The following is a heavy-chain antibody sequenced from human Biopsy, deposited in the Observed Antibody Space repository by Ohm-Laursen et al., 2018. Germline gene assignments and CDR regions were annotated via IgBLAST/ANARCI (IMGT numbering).Heavy chain of an antibody. CDR3: VIDNRDHYYGMDV. CDR1: GFTFSNYG. V-gene: IGHV3-33*01. CDR2: IWSDGSNK. D-gene: IGHD3-10*01. Sequence: SLRLSCTASGFTFSNYGMHWVRQATGKGLEWVAFIWSDGSNKYYADSVKGRLTISRDNSKNTLYLQMNSLRVEDTAVYYCVIDNRDHYYGMDVWGQGTTVTVSS. J-gene: IGHJ6*02.